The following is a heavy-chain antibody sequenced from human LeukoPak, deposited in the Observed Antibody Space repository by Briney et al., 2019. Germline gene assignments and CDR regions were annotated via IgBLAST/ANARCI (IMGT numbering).Heavy chain of an antibody. Sequence: GGSLRLSCAASGFTFNSYAMTWVRQAPGKGREWVSSISGRGDDTYSADSVKGRFTISRDNSKNTLYLQMNSLRAEDTAVYYCAKGQSRDDFWSGYLPHFDYWGQGTLVTVFS. V-gene: IGHV3-23*01. CDR3: AKGQSRDDFWSGYLPHFDY. D-gene: IGHD3-3*01. CDR2: ISGRGDDT. J-gene: IGHJ4*02. CDR1: GFTFNSYA.